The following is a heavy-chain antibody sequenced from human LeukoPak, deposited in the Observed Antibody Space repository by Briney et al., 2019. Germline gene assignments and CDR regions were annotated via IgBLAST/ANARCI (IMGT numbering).Heavy chain of an antibody. J-gene: IGHJ4*02. CDR2: IKQDGSEK. CDR3: VREEAIHHDYFDF. D-gene: IGHD2-21*01. Sequence: GSLRLSCAASGFTFSSYWMSWVRQAPGKGLEWVANIKQDGSEKYYVDSVKGRFTISRDNAKNSLYLQMNSLRAEDTAVYYCVREEAIHHDYFDFWGQGTLVTVSS. CDR1: GFTFSSYW. V-gene: IGHV3-7*01.